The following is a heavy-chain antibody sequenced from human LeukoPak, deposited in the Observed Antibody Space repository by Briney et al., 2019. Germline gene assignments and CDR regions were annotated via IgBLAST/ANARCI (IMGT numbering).Heavy chain of an antibody. CDR1: GDSISSSSYY. CDR2: IYSSGST. V-gene: IGHV4-39*02. J-gene: IGHJ4*02. Sequence: SETLSLTCTVSGDSISSSSYYWGWIRQPPGKGLEWIGSIYSSGSTYYSPSLKSRVTISEDTSKAHFSLKLSSVTAADTAVYYCGRAPDYWGQGTLVTVSS. CDR3: GRAPDY.